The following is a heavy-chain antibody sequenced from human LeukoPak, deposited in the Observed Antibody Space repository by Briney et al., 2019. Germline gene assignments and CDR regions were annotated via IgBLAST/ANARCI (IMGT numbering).Heavy chain of an antibody. CDR2: ISYDGSNK. Sequence: PGGSLRLSCAASGFTFSSYAMHWVRQAPGKGLEWVAVISYDGSNKYYADSVKGRFTISRDNSKNTLYLQMNSLRAEDTAVYYCARDDSGYDSGDYWGQGTLVTVSS. J-gene: IGHJ4*02. CDR3: ARDDSGYDSGDY. D-gene: IGHD5-12*01. CDR1: GFTFSSYA. V-gene: IGHV3-30-3*01.